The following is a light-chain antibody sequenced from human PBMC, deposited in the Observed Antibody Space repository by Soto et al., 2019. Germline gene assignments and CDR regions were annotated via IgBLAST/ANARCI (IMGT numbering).Light chain of an antibody. Sequence: DIVMTQSPATLSVSPGERATLSCRASQSVSSNLAWYQQKPGQAPRLLIYGASTRATGIPARFSGSGSGTEFTLTISSLQSEDFAVYYCQQYNNWPPPVRTFGQGTKVDIK. V-gene: IGKV3-15*01. CDR2: GAS. J-gene: IGKJ1*01. CDR1: QSVSSN. CDR3: QQYNNWPPPVRT.